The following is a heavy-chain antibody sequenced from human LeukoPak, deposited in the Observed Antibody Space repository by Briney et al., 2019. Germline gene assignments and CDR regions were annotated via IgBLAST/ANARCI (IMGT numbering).Heavy chain of an antibody. V-gene: IGHV3-7*01. Sequence: PGGSLRLSCVASGFSFNVYWMSWVRQAPGKGLEWVASIKQDGGETFYVDSVKGRFTISRDNAKNSLYLQMNSLRAEDTAVYYCTREDHSNYNYWGQGTLVTVSS. CDR1: GFSFNVYW. CDR3: TREDHSNYNY. CDR2: IKQDGGET. J-gene: IGHJ4*02. D-gene: IGHD4-11*01.